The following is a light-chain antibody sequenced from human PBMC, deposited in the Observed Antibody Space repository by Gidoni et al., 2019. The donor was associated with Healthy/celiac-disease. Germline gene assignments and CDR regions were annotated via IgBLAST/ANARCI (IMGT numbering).Light chain of an antibody. Sequence: EILLTQSPGTLSLSPGARATLSCRASQSVCSSYLAWYQQKPGQAPRLLIYGASSRATGIPDRFSGSGSGTDFTLTISRLEPEDFAVYYCQQYGSSSWTFGQGTKVEIK. J-gene: IGKJ1*01. CDR3: QQYGSSSWT. CDR2: GAS. V-gene: IGKV3-20*01. CDR1: QSVCSSY.